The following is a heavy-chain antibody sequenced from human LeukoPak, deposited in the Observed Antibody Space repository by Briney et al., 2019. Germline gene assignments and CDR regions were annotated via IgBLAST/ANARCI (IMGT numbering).Heavy chain of an antibody. CDR3: ARHGYTASHFFLDY. J-gene: IGHJ4*02. CDR1: TGSINSYY. CDR2: IYTTGHA. Sequence: PSETLSLTCTVSTGSINSYYWGWVRQPAGRGLEWIGRIYTTGHADYDPSLQSRVTMSVDTSQKQFSLNLKSVTAADTATYFCARHGYTASHFFLDYWSQGTPVPVSS. D-gene: IGHD5-18*01. V-gene: IGHV4-4*07.